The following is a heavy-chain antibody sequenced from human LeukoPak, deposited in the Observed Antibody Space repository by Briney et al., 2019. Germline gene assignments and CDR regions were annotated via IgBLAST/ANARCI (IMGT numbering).Heavy chain of an antibody. CDR1: GFTFSSYS. CDR3: AREVVGRPQKIGMGV. CDR2: ISSSSSYI. J-gene: IGHJ6*03. Sequence: PGGSLRLSCAASGFTFSSYSMNWVRQAPGKGLEWVSSISSSSSYIYYADSVKGRFTISRDNAKNSLYLQMNSLRAEDTAVYYCAREVVGRPQKIGMGVWGKGTTVTVSS. D-gene: IGHD2-15*01. V-gene: IGHV3-21*01.